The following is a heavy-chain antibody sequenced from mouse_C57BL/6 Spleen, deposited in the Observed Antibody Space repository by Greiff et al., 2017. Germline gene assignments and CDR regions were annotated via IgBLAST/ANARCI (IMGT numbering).Heavy chain of an antibody. CDR1: GYAFSSSW. Sequence: VQLQESGPELVKPGASVKISCKASGYAFSSSWMNWVKQRPGKGLEWIGRIYPGDGDTNYNGKFKGKATLTADKSSSTAYMQLSSLTSEDSAVYFCARRGDYDPFAYWGQGTLVTVSA. V-gene: IGHV1-82*01. CDR3: ARRGDYDPFAY. CDR2: IYPGDGDT. D-gene: IGHD2-4*01. J-gene: IGHJ3*01.